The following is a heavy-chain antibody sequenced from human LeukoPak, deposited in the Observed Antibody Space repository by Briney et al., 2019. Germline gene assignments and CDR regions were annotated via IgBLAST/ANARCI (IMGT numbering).Heavy chain of an antibody. D-gene: IGHD2-15*01. Sequence: ASVKVSCKASGYTFTRYGISWVRQAPGQGLEWMGWISAYNGNTNYAQKLQGRVTMTTDTSTSTAYMELRSLRSDDTAVYCCARVPVVAATRLPSFADYWGQGTLVTVSS. CDR1: GYTFTRYG. CDR3: ARVPVVAATRLPSFADY. J-gene: IGHJ4*02. V-gene: IGHV1-18*01. CDR2: ISAYNGNT.